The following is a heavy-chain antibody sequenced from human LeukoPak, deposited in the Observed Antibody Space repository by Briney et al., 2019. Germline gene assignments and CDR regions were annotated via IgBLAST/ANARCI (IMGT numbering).Heavy chain of an antibody. CDR2: ISHSGVTI. V-gene: IGHV3-48*03. J-gene: IGHJ4*02. CDR3: ARQLSGAYFDY. Sequence: GGSLRLSCAASGFIFSSYEMNWVRQAPGKGLEWVSHISHSGVTIYYADSVEGRFTMSRDNAKNSLYLQMNSLRAEDAAIYYCARQLSGAYFDYWGQGTLVTVSS. CDR1: GFIFSSYE. D-gene: IGHD7-27*01.